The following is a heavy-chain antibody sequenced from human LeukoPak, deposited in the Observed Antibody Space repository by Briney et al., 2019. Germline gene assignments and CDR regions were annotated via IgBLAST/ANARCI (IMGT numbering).Heavy chain of an antibody. CDR2: INTDGSYS. CDR1: GFTFSYFW. V-gene: IGHV3-74*01. J-gene: IGHJ4*02. CDR3: ARIQWLVEDGIYFDY. D-gene: IGHD6-19*01. Sequence: QPGESLRLSCAASGFTFSYFWMHWFRQTPGKGLVWVSCINTDGSYSSYADSVKGRFTISRDNSKNTLYLQMNSLRAEDTAVYYCARIQWLVEDGIYFDYWGQGTLVTVSS.